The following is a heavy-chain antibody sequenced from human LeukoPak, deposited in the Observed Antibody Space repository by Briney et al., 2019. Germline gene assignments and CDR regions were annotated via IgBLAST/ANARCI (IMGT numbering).Heavy chain of an antibody. D-gene: IGHD5-12*01. V-gene: IGHV4-4*02. CDR2: IDRTGTA. Sequence: KPSETLSLTCAVSGDSIGSNNWWTWVRQAPGKGLEWIGEIDRTGTANYNPSLKSRLTMSVDISKNQFSLKLSSVTAADTAVYYCARSCVIVDIVATIRARLGGNGFEIWGQGTMVTVSS. CDR1: GDSIGSNNW. J-gene: IGHJ3*02. CDR3: ARSCVIVDIVATIRARLGGNGFEI.